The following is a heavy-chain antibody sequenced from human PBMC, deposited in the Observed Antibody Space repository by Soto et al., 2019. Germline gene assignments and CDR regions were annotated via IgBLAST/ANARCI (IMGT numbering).Heavy chain of an antibody. CDR3: AKVVDFYGMDV. CDR2: IGGSGDYT. CDR1: GLTFSSYA. Sequence: EVQLLESGGGLVQPGGSLRLSCVASGLTFSSYAMAWVRQAPGKGLQWVSSIGGSGDYTYSADSVKGRFTISRDNPKNALYLQMNSLRAEDTAVYYCAKVVDFYGMDVWGQGTTVSV. D-gene: IGHD5-12*01. J-gene: IGHJ6*02. V-gene: IGHV3-23*01.